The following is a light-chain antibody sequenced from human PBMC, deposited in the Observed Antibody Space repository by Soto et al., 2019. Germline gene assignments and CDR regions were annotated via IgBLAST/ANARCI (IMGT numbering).Light chain of an antibody. CDR1: QGIGDT. V-gene: IGKV3-15*01. J-gene: IGKJ4*01. Sequence: FVMRQSPATLSVSPGEGATLSCRASQGIGDTLAWYQHKPGQTPRLLIYDTSTRATGVPTRFSGSGSGTDFTLTISRLEPEDFAVYYCRQYGRSLGFAFGGGTKVDIK. CDR3: RQYGRSLGFA. CDR2: DTS.